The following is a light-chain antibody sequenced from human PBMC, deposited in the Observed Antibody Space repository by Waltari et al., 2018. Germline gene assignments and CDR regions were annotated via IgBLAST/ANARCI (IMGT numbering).Light chain of an antibody. V-gene: IGKV1-5*03. Sequence: DIQMTQSPSYLSASVGDRVTITCRASQSISNYLAWYQQKPGKAPILLIYKASILKSGVSSRFSGSGSGTQFTLTISSLQPGDFATYYCQQYNTYSSFGQGTKLEIK. CDR1: QSISNY. CDR2: KAS. J-gene: IGKJ2*01. CDR3: QQYNTYSS.